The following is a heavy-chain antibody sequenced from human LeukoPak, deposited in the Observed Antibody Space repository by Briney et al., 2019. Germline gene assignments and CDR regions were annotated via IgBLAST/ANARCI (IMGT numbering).Heavy chain of an antibody. D-gene: IGHD2-2*02. Sequence: GGSLRPSCAASGFTFSSYAMNWVRQAPGKGLEWVSAISGSGGSTYYADSVKGRFTISRDNSKNTLYLQMNSLRAEDTAVYYCAKDLYCSSTSCYTTDYWGQGTLVTVSS. J-gene: IGHJ4*02. CDR3: AKDLYCSSTSCYTTDY. V-gene: IGHV3-23*01. CDR2: ISGSGGST. CDR1: GFTFSSYA.